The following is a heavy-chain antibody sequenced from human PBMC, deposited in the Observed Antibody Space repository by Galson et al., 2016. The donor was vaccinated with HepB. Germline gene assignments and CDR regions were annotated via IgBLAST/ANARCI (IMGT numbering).Heavy chain of an antibody. J-gene: IGHJ4*02. CDR2: IGPDGSGT. CDR1: GFSISTYW. V-gene: IGHV3-74*01. D-gene: IGHD3-16*01. CDR3: VRDQSPGGVAY. Sequence: SLRLSCAASGFSISTYWMHWLRQGPGKGLEWVSRIGPDGSGTLFGDSVKGQFTISKDNAKNTLSLQMNSLRVEDTAVYYCVRDQSPGGVAYWGQGALVTVSS.